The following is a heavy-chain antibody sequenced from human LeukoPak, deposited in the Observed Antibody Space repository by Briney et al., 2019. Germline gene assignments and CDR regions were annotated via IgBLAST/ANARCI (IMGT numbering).Heavy chain of an antibody. Sequence: SETLSLTCTVSGYSISSGYYWGWIRQPPGKGLEWIGSIYHSGSTYYNPSLKGRVTISVDTSKNQFSLKLSSVTAADTAVYYCARDPILLWFGEQLFDPWGQGTLVTVSS. D-gene: IGHD3-10*01. J-gene: IGHJ5*02. V-gene: IGHV4-38-2*02. CDR1: GYSISSGYY. CDR2: IYHSGST. CDR3: ARDPILLWFGEQLFDP.